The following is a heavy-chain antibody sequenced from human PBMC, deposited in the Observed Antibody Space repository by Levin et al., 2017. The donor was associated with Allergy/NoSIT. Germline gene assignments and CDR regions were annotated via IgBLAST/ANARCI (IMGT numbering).Heavy chain of an antibody. CDR3: ASLGRGSSGYEAFES. CDR2: IYPSGST. Sequence: SETLSLTCTVSDGSISSDSYYWSWIRQPAGKGLEWIGRIYPSGSTNYNPSLKSRATISVDTSKNQFSLKLKSVTAADTALCYCASLGRGSSGYEAFESWGQGTKVTVSS. V-gene: IGHV4-61*02. D-gene: IGHD5-12*01. CDR1: DGSISSDSYY. J-gene: IGHJ3*02.